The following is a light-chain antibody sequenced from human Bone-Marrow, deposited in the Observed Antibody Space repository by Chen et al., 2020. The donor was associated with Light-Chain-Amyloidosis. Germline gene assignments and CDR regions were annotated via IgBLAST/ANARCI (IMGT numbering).Light chain of an antibody. J-gene: IGLJ1*01. Sequence: QSALTQPASVSGSPGQSITISCTGTSSDVGGDNHVSWYQQHPDKAPKLMIYEVTNRPSWVPDRFSGSKSDNTASLTISVLQTEDEADYFCSSYTITNTLVFGSGPRVPVL. CDR1: SSDVGGDNH. CDR3: SSYTITNTLV. V-gene: IGLV2-14*01. CDR2: EVT.